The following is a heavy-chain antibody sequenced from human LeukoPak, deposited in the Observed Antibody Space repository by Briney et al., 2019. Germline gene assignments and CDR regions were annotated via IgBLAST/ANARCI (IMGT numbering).Heavy chain of an antibody. D-gene: IGHD2-21*02. Sequence: PGGSPRLSCAASGFTFSDYYMSWIRQAPGKGLEWVSYISSSGGTIYYADSVKGRFTISRDNAKNSLYLQMNSLRAEDTAVYYCARDRAVVTAMNAFDVWGQGTMVTVSS. J-gene: IGHJ3*01. CDR3: ARDRAVVTAMNAFDV. V-gene: IGHV3-11*04. CDR1: GFTFSDYY. CDR2: ISSSGGTI.